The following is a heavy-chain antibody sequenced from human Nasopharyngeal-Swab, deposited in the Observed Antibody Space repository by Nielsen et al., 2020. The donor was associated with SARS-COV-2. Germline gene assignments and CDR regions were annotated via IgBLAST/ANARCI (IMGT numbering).Heavy chain of an antibody. CDR1: GYISMNYD. V-gene: IGHV1-18*01. Sequence: ASVTVSCKTSGYISMNYDISWVCQAPCQGLEWMGSISIYKGKTDYAEKFQGRVTMTMDTSTSTAYMEVRRLRSGDTAVYYCARGSRGHSSFDDYHYMDVWGKGTTVTVSS. D-gene: IGHD3-9*01. CDR2: ISIYKGKT. J-gene: IGHJ6*03. CDR3: ARGSRGHSSFDDYHYMDV.